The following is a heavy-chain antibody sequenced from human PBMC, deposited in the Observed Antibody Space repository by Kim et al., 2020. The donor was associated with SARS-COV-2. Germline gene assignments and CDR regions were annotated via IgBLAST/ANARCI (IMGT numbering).Heavy chain of an antibody. Sequence: SVKVSCKASGGTFSSYAISWVRQAPDKGLGWRGGLFLFFVPETSAKKFQGRVTITADESTSTAYMELSSLRSEDTAVYYCARDPSYYYDTGYGMDVWGQGTTVTVSS. CDR3: ARDPSYYYDTGYGMDV. D-gene: IGHD3-22*01. CDR2: LFLFFVPE. CDR1: GGTFSSYA. J-gene: IGHJ6*02. V-gene: IGHV1-69*13.